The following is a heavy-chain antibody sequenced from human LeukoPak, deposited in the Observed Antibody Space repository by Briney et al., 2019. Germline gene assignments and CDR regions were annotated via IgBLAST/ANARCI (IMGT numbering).Heavy chain of an antibody. D-gene: IGHD3-9*01. CDR2: ISAYNGNT. J-gene: IGHJ5*02. CDR3: ARVSDILTGYKNWFDP. V-gene: IGHV1-18*01. Sequence: ASVKVSCKASGYTFTTYGISWVRQAPGQGLEWMAWISAYNGNTNYSQKLQGRVTMTTDTSTSTAYMELRSLRSDDTAVYYCARVSDILTGYKNWFDPWGQGTLVTVSS. CDR1: GYTFTTYG.